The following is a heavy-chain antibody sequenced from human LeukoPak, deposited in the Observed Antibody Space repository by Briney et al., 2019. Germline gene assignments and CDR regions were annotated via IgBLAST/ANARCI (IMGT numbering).Heavy chain of an antibody. CDR3: ARGVTSRVRGVSFDY. CDR1: GYSISSGYY. V-gene: IGHV4-38-2*02. J-gene: IGHJ4*02. D-gene: IGHD3-10*01. Sequence: SETLSLTCTVSGYSISSGYYWGWIRQPPGKGLEWIGSIYESGTTYYKPSLKSRVTISVDTSKNQFSLKLSSVTAADTAVYYCARGVTSRVRGVSFDYWGQGALVTVSS. CDR2: IYESGTT.